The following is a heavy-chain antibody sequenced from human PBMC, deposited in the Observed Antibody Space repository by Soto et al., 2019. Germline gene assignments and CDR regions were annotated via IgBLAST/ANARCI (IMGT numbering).Heavy chain of an antibody. Sequence: GGSLRLSCTASGFTFSIYDMHWVRQAPGKGLEWVALISYDGSNKSYRDSVKGRFTISRDNSRNTLYLQMNSLRAEDTAVYYCAKGSYTGMYSDFDYWGQGTLVTVSS. J-gene: IGHJ4*01. V-gene: IGHV3-30*18. CDR3: AKGSYTGMYSDFDY. CDR1: GFTFSIYD. CDR2: ISYDGSNK. D-gene: IGHD1-26*01.